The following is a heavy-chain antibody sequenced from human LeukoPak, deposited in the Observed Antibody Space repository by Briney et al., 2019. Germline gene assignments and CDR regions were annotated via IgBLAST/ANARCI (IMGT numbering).Heavy chain of an antibody. CDR3: ARDRGYSSSWYGDY. CDR1: GYTFTSYD. D-gene: IGHD6-13*01. J-gene: IGHJ4*02. V-gene: IGHV1-8*01. Sequence: GASVKVSCKASGYTFTSYDINWVRQATGQGLEWMGWMNPNSGNTGYAQKFQGRVTMTTDTSTNTAYMELRSLRSDDTAVYYCARDRGYSSSWYGDYWGQGTLVTVSS. CDR2: MNPNSGNT.